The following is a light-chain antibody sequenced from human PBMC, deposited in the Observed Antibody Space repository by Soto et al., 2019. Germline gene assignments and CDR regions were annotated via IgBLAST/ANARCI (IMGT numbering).Light chain of an antibody. V-gene: IGLV1-47*01. CDR2: RNN. Sequence: QSVLTQPPSASGTPGQRVTISCSGSSSNIGSNYVYWYQQLPGTVPQLLTYRNNERPSGGPDRFSGSKSGTSASLAISGLRSEDEDDYYCAAWDDSLSGVVFGGGTKVTVL. J-gene: IGLJ2*01. CDR1: SSNIGSNY. CDR3: AAWDDSLSGVV.